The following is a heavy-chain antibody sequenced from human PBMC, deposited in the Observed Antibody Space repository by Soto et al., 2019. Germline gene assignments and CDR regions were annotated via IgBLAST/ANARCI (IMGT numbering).Heavy chain of an antibody. D-gene: IGHD3-10*01. CDR1: GYTFTGYY. CDR2: INPNSGGT. Sequence: ASVKVSCKASGYTFTGYYMHWVRQAPGQGLEWMGWINPNSGGTNYAQKFQGWVTMTRDTSISTAYMELSRPRSDDTAVYYCARPYGSGSYDAFDIWGQGTMVTVSS. CDR3: ARPYGSGSYDAFDI. J-gene: IGHJ3*02. V-gene: IGHV1-2*04.